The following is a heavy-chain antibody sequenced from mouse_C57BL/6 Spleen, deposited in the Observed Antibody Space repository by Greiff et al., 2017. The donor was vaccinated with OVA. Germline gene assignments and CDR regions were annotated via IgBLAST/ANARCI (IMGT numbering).Heavy chain of an antibody. Sequence: VQLQHSGAELVRPGASVTLSCKASGYTFTDYEMHWVKQTPVHGLEWIGAIDPETGGTAYNQKFKGKAILTADKSSSTAYMELRSLTSEDSAVYYCTRFSYGNTHPYYAMDYWGQGTSVTVSS. CDR2: IDPETGGT. D-gene: IGHD2-1*01. V-gene: IGHV1-15*01. J-gene: IGHJ4*01. CDR3: TRFSYGNTHPYYAMDY. CDR1: GYTFTDYE.